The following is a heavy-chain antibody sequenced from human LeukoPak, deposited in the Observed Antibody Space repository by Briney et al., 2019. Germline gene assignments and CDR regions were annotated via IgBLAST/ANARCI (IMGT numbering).Heavy chain of an antibody. D-gene: IGHD6-19*01. CDR3: ARDKIGGSMAGSNFDY. CDR2: ISSSSRYI. J-gene: IGHJ4*02. V-gene: IGHV3-21*01. CDR1: GFTFSSYS. Sequence: GGSLRLSCAASGFTFSSYSINGVRQAPGKGLEWVSSISSSSRYIYYADSVKGRFTISRDNAKKSLYLQMNSLRAEDTAVYYCARDKIGGSMAGSNFDYWGQGNLVTVSS.